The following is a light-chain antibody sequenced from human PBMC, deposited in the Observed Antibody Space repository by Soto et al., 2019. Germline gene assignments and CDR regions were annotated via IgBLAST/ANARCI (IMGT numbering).Light chain of an antibody. CDR3: QQYGSSPT. J-gene: IGKJ1*01. V-gene: IGKV3-20*01. Sequence: EIVLTQSPGTLSLSPGERATLSCRASQSVGRDYLAWYQQKPGQAPRLLIHGTSYRATGIPDRFRGSGSGTDFILTIRRLESEDFAVYYCQQYGSSPTFGQGTKVEVK. CDR2: GTS. CDR1: QSVGRDY.